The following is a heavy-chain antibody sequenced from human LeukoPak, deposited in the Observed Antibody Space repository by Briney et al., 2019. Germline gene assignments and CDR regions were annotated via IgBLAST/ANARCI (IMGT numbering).Heavy chain of an antibody. CDR2: IDVNSGDT. CDR1: GYTFTGSY. J-gene: IGHJ4*02. CDR3: ARYIGGSGWC. D-gene: IGHD3-16*01. V-gene: IGHV1-2*06. Sequence: GASVKVSCKTSGYTFTGSYVHWVRQASGQGLEWMGRIDVNSGDTYLAQKFQGRVTLTRDTSISTDYLELSSLNSDDSAVYYCARYIGGSGWCWGQGALVTVSS.